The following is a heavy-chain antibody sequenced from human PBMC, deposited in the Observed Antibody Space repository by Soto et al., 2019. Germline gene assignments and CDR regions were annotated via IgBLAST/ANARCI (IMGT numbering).Heavy chain of an antibody. J-gene: IGHJ6*02. CDR1: GYTFSDFD. CDR2: MNAKSGDT. CDR3: ARGNHFNYAGFDV. V-gene: IGHV1-8*01. D-gene: IGHD3-16*01. Sequence: ASVKVSCKASGYTFSDFDINWLRQASGQGPEWMGWMNAKSGDTFFPQRFQGKFNMTWDTSLSTAYMEVGSLTSDDTAIYYCARGNHFNYAGFDVCGQRTTVTVSS.